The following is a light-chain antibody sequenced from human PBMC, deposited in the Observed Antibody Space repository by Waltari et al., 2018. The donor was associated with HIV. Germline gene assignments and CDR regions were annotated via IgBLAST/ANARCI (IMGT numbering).Light chain of an antibody. J-gene: IGKJ1*01. CDR3: QQYFDTPT. CDR1: QSVLYDSKNENY. Sequence: IVMTQSTDSLAVSLGERATINCRSSQSVLYDSKNENYLSWYQQKPGQPPKLLLYWASTRESGVPDRFSGSGSGTDFTLTISSLQAEDVAVYYCQQYFDTPTFGQGTKVEIK. V-gene: IGKV4-1*01. CDR2: WAS.